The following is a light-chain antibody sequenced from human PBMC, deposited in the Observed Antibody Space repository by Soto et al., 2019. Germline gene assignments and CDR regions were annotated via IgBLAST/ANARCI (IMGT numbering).Light chain of an antibody. Sequence: IQMSPSPSSLSASVGDRVTITCRASQNISSYLNWYQQKPGKAPKLLIYAASSLQSGVPSRFSGSGSGTDFTLTISSLQPEDFATYYCQQSYSTLISFGQGTRLEI. J-gene: IGKJ5*01. CDR3: QQSYSTLIS. V-gene: IGKV1-39*01. CDR1: QNISSY. CDR2: AAS.